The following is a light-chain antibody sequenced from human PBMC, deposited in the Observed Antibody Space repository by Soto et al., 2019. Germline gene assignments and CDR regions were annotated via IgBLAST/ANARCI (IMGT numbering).Light chain of an antibody. V-gene: IGKV1-5*03. J-gene: IGKJ1*01. CDR1: QSIRSW. CDR2: KAS. Sequence: DIQRIQSPSTLSASVGDRVTITCRASQSIRSWLAWYQQKPGKAPKLLIYKASTLKSGVPSRFSGSGSGTEFTLTISSLQPDDFATYYCQHYNSYSEAFGQGTKVDIK. CDR3: QHYNSYSEA.